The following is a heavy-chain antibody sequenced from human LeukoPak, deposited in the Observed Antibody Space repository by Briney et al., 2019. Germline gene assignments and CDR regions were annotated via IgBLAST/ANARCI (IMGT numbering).Heavy chain of an antibody. CDR3: AREGGLGYCTNGICSTGYAFDI. V-gene: IGHV3-7*01. Sequence: GGSLRLSCAASGFTFSSYGMHWVRQAPDKGLEWVAAIKQAGTQKFYVDSVKGRFTISRDNANNSLFLQMNSLSVEDTAVYYCAREGGLGYCTNGICSTGYAFDIWGQGTMVTVSS. CDR1: GFTFSSYG. J-gene: IGHJ3*02. D-gene: IGHD2-8*01. CDR2: IKQAGTQK.